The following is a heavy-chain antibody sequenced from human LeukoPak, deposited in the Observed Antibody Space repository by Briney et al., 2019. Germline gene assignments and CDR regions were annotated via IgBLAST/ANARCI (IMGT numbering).Heavy chain of an antibody. D-gene: IGHD6-13*01. CDR2: IYYIGSN. V-gene: IGHV4-59*01. CDR3: ARNLRLTAPQSRTYSSSWYGWYFDL. Sequence: SETLSLTCTVSGGSISSYYWSWIRQPPGKGLEWVGYIYYIGSNNYNPSLKSRITIPVDTSKNKSSLKLISVTAADTAVYYCARNLRLTAPQSRTYSSSWYGWYFDLWGRGTLVTVSS. CDR1: GGSISSYY. J-gene: IGHJ2*01.